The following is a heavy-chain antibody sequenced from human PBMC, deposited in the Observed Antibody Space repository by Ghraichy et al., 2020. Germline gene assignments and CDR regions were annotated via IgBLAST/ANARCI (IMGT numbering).Heavy chain of an antibody. D-gene: IGHD2-2*01. CDR3: ARDQEWRASSSGFDP. V-gene: IGHV4-59*01. CDR2: IYHNGRT. Sequence: SETLSLTCTVSGDSLNSYYWSWIRQAPGKGLEWIGSIYHNGRTKYNPSLKSRVTMSLDTSKNQFSLSLTSVTAADTAVFYCARDQEWRASSSGFDPWGQGTLVSVSP. J-gene: IGHJ5*02. CDR1: GDSLNSYY.